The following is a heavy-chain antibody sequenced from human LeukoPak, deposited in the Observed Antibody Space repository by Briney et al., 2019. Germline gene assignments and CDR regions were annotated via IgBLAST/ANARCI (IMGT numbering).Heavy chain of an antibody. V-gene: IGHV3-9*01. D-gene: IGHD3-16*02. CDR2: ISWNSGSI. J-gene: IGHJ4*02. CDR3: ARERYDYVWGTYRRYFDY. CDR1: GFTFDDYA. Sequence: GGSLRLSCAASGFTFDDYAMHWVRQAPGKGLEWVSGISWNSGSIGYADSVKGRFTISRDNAKNSLYLQMNSLRAEDTAVYYCARERYDYVWGTYRRYFDYWGQGTLVTVSS.